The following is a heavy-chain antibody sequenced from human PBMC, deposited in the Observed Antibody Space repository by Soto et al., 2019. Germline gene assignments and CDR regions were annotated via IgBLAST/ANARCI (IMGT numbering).Heavy chain of an antibody. J-gene: IGHJ4*02. D-gene: IGHD3-3*01. CDR2: INPSGGST. Sequence: GXXVKVSCKASGYTFTSYYMHWVRQAPGQGLEWMGIINPSGGSTSYAQKFQGRVTMTRDTSTSTVYMELSSLRSEDTAVYYCAXXRPIXXXFGVXTATNYFDYWGQGTLVTVSS. CDR3: AXXRPIXXXFGVXTATNYFDY. V-gene: IGHV1-46*01. CDR1: GYTFTSYY.